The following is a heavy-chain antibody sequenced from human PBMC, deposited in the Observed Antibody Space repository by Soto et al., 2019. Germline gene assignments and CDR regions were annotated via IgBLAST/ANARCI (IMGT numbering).Heavy chain of an antibody. CDR2: MNPNSGNT. J-gene: IGHJ4*02. CDR1: GYTFTSYD. D-gene: IGHD3-3*01. Sequence: ASVKVSCKASGYTFTSYDINWVRQATGQGLEWMGSMNPNSGNTGYAQKFQGRVTMTRNTSISTAYMELSSLRSEDTAVYYCARPSDYDFWSGYALDYWGQGTLVTVSS. CDR3: ARPSDYDFWSGYALDY. V-gene: IGHV1-8*01.